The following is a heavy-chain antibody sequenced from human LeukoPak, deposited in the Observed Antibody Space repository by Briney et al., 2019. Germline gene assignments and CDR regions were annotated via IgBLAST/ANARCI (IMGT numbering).Heavy chain of an antibody. CDR1: GGTFSSYA. V-gene: IGHV1-69*04. CDR3: ARRNRYGDYAY. J-gene: IGHJ4*02. Sequence: ASVKVSCKASGGTFSSYAISWVRQAPGQGLEWMGRIIPILGIANYAQKFQGRVTITADKSTSTAYMELSSLRSEDTAVYYCARRNRYGDYAYWGQGTLVTVSS. CDR2: IIPILGIA. D-gene: IGHD4-17*01.